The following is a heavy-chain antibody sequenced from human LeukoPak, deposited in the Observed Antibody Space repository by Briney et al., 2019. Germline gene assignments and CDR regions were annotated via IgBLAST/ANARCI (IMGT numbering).Heavy chain of an antibody. J-gene: IGHJ4*02. CDR3: ARGHYGDPFDY. Sequence: GRSLRLSCAASGFTFSSYGMHWVRQAPGKGLEWVAVIWYDGSNKYYADSVKGRFTIPRDNSKNTLYLQMNSLRAEDTAVYYCARGHYGDPFDYWGQGTLVTVSS. CDR1: GFTFSSYG. CDR2: IWYDGSNK. D-gene: IGHD4-17*01. V-gene: IGHV3-33*01.